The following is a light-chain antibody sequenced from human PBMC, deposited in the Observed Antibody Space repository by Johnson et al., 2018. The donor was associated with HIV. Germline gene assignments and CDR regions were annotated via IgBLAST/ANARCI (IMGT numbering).Light chain of an antibody. CDR3: GTWDSSLYAYV. CDR1: TSNIGNNY. CDR2: DNN. V-gene: IGLV1-51*01. J-gene: IGLJ1*01. Sequence: QSVLTQPPSVSAAPGQKVTVSCSGSTSNIGNNYVSWYQQLPGTAPKLLIYDNNKRPSGIPDRVSGSKSGTSATLGITGLQTGDEADYYCGTWDSSLYAYVFGTGTKVTAL.